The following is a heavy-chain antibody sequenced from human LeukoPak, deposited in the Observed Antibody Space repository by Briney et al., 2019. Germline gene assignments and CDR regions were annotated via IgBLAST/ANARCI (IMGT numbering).Heavy chain of an antibody. V-gene: IGHV4-59*11. Sequence: SETLSLTCTVSGDSISSHHWSWIRQPPGKGLEWIGYIHYSGSANYNPSLRSRATGSVDTSKNQFSLNLTSVTAADTAIYYCANSIIAAEATRFFDYWGQGALVTVSS. CDR1: GDSISSHH. CDR3: ANSIIAAEATRFFDY. D-gene: IGHD6-13*01. J-gene: IGHJ4*02. CDR2: IHYSGSA.